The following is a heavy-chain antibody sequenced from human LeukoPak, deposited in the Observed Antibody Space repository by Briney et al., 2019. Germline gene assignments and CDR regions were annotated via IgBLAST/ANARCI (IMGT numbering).Heavy chain of an antibody. J-gene: IGHJ4*02. CDR2: IYYSGGT. V-gene: IGHV4-39*02. CDR3: ARGIYNDYYFDY. D-gene: IGHD5-24*01. CDR1: GGSISSSSYY. Sequence: SETLSLTCTVSGGSISSSSYYWGGIRQPPGKGREWTGSIYYSGGTYYNPSLKSRVTIPVDPSNNHFSLKLSSVTAADTAVYYCARGIYNDYYFDYWGQGTLVTVSS.